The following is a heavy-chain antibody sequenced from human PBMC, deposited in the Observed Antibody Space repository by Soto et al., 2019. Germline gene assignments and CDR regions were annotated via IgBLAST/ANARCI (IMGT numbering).Heavy chain of an antibody. CDR3: ARDERMTPGGPVLYYGMDV. J-gene: IGHJ6*02. V-gene: IGHV6-1*01. D-gene: IGHD2-15*01. CDR2: TYYRSKWYN. CDR1: GDSVSSNSAT. Sequence: QVQLQQSGPGLVKPSQTLSLTCAISGDSVSSNSATWNWIRQSPSRGLEWLGRTYYRSKWYNDYAVSVKSRITINPDTSKNQFSLQLNSVTPEDTAVYYCARDERMTPGGPVLYYGMDVWGQGTTVTVSS.